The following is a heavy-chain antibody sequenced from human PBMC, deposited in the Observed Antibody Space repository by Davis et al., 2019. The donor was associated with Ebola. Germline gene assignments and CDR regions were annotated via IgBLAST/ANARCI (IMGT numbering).Heavy chain of an antibody. CDR2: INPRGGST. D-gene: IGHD2-2*01. CDR3: ARDIVVVPAASYYYYGMDV. CDR1: GYTFTSCY. J-gene: IGHJ6*02. V-gene: IGHV1-46*01. Sequence: AASVKVSCKASGYTFTSCYMHWVRQAPGQGLEWMGIINPRGGSTDYAQKFQGRVTMTRDTSTSTAYMELSRLRSDDTAVYYCARDIVVVPAASYYYYGMDVWGQGTTVTVSS.